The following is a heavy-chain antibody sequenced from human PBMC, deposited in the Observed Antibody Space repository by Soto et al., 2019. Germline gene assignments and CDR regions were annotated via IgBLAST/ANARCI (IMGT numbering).Heavy chain of an antibody. V-gene: IGHV3-30-3*01. CDR1: GFSFSRYA. CDR3: ARSRNGAVADSINF. CDR2: TSRDGSSK. Sequence: GGSLRLSCAASGFSFSRYAMHWVRQAPGEGLEWVAVTSRDGSSKYYGDSVKGRFTVSRDNSNNTLFLSMTSLRPDDTGVFYCARSRNGAVADSINFWGQGTLVTVSS. D-gene: IGHD2-8*01. J-gene: IGHJ4*02.